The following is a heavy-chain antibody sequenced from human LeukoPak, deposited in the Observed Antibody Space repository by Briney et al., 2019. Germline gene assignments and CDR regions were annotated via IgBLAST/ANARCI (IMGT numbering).Heavy chain of an antibody. V-gene: IGHV3-74*01. J-gene: IGHJ6*02. CDR2: INGDESLT. D-gene: IGHD1-1*01. CDR3: ALFWRDGMDV. Sequence: GGSLRLSCAASGFTFSTFWMHWVRQAPGKGLVWVSRINGDESLTHYAASVRGRFTISRDNARNTLYLQMDSLRAEDTAVYYCALFWRDGMDVWGHGTTVTVSS. CDR1: GFTFSTFW.